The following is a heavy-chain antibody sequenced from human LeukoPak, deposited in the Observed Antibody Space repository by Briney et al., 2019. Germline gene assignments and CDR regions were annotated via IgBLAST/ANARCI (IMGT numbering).Heavy chain of an antibody. Sequence: GGSLRLSCAASGFTFSSYWMSWVRQAPGKGLEWVANIKQDGSEKYCVDSVKGRFTISRDNAKNSLYLQMNSLRAEDTAVYYCARGLDYDFWSGYYPFDYWGQGTLVTVSS. CDR2: IKQDGSEK. V-gene: IGHV3-7*01. CDR1: GFTFSSYW. J-gene: IGHJ4*02. CDR3: ARGLDYDFWSGYYPFDY. D-gene: IGHD3-3*01.